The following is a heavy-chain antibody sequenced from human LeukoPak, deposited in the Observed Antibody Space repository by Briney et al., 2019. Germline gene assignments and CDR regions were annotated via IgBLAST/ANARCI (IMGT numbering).Heavy chain of an antibody. CDR1: GYTFTGYY. V-gene: IGHV1-2*02. CDR3: ARVGLLLWFGELGGAFDY. Sequence: ASVKVSCKASGYTFTGYYMHWVRLAPGQGLEWMGWINPNSGGTNYAQKFQGRVTMTRDTSISTAYMELSRLRSDDTAVYYCARVGLLLWFGELGGAFDYWGQGTLVTVSS. D-gene: IGHD3-10*01. J-gene: IGHJ4*02. CDR2: INPNSGGT.